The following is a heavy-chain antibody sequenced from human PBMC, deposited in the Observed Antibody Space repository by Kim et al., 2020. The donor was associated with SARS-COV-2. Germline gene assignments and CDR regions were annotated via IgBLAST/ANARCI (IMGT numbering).Heavy chain of an antibody. Sequence: GESLRLSCAASGFTFSSYAMSWVRQAPGKGLEWVSAISGSGGSTYYADSVKGRFTISRDNSKNTLYLQMNSLRAEDTAVYYCAKARAIVKGTGFDPWGQGTLVTVSS. CDR2: ISGSGGST. V-gene: IGHV3-23*01. CDR1: GFTFSSYA. J-gene: IGHJ5*02. D-gene: IGHD3-22*01. CDR3: AKARAIVKGTGFDP.